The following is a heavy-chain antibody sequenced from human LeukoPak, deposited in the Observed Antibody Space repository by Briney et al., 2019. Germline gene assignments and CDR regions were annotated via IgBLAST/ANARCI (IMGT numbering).Heavy chain of an antibody. V-gene: IGHV3-49*04. D-gene: IGHD3-10*01. CDR3: TRGQLYPYGPEFDF. J-gene: IGHJ4*02. CDR1: GFTFGDYN. CDR2: IRSKTHDGTA. Sequence: PGRSLRLSXTASGFTFGDYNMNWVCQAPGKGLEWVGYIRSKTHDGTADYAASVKGRFTISRDDSKSIAYLQMTGLKSEDTAVYYCTRGQLYPYGPEFDFWGQGTLVTVSS.